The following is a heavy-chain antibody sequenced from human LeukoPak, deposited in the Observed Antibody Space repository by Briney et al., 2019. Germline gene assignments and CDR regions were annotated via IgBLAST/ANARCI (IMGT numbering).Heavy chain of an antibody. CDR1: GGSFSGYY. J-gene: IGHJ4*02. CDR3: AREPALNTVTTYPRFDY. V-gene: IGHV4-34*01. D-gene: IGHD4-17*01. CDR2: INHSGST. Sequence: PSETLSLTCAVYGGSFSGYYWSWIRQPPGKGLEWIGEINHSGSTNYNPSLKSRATISVDTSKNQFSLKLSSVTAADTAVYYCAREPALNTVTTYPRFDYWGQGTLVTVSS.